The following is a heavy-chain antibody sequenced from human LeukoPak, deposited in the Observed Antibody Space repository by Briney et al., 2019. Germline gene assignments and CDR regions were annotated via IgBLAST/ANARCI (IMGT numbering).Heavy chain of an antibody. J-gene: IGHJ5*02. CDR2: ISSSSSYI. Sequence: PGGSLRLSCAASGFTFSSYSMNWVRQAPGKGLEWVSSISSSSSYIYYADSVKGRFTISRDNAKNSLYLQMNSLRAEDTAVYHCARDVEYSSSPVWFDPWGQGTLVTVSS. CDR1: GFTFSSYS. V-gene: IGHV3-21*01. CDR3: ARDVEYSSSPVWFDP. D-gene: IGHD6-6*01.